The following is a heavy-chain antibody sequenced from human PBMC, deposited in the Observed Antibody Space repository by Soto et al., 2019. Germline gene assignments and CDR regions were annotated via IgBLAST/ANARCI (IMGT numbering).Heavy chain of an antibody. CDR3: TSQGGTTWFDY. J-gene: IGHJ4*02. CDR2: IRSKAYGGTT. D-gene: IGHD1-7*01. CDR1: GFTFGDYA. Sequence: LRLSCTASGFTFGDYAMSWVRQAPGKGLEWVGFIRSKAYGGTTEYAASVKGRFTISRDDSKSIAYLQMNSLKTEDTAVYYCTSQGGTTWFDYWGQGTLVTVSS. V-gene: IGHV3-49*04.